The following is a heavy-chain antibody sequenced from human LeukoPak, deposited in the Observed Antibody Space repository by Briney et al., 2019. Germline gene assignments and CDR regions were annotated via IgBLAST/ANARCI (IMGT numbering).Heavy chain of an antibody. CDR2: IYRGGST. CDR1: GFTVSSNY. D-gene: IGHD5-12*01. Sequence: PGGSLRLSCAASGFTVSSNYMSWVRQAPGKGLEWVSVIYRGGSTYYADSVKGRFTISRDNSKNTLYLQMNSLRAEDTAVYYCAREAQNSGYDSRDYYFGYWGQGTLVTVSS. V-gene: IGHV3-53*01. CDR3: AREAQNSGYDSRDYYFGY. J-gene: IGHJ4*02.